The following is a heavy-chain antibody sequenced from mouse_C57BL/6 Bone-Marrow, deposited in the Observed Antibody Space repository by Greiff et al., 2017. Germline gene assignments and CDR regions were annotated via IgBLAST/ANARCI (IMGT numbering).Heavy chain of an antibody. J-gene: IGHJ1*03. Sequence: SGPELVKPGASVKISCKASGYAFSSSWMTWVKQRPGKGLEWIGRIYPGDGDTNYNGKLKGKATLSAAKYSSTTYLQLSILPSEDSAVYFCARSGDYGVWYFDVWGTGTTVTVSS. CDR1: GYAFSSSW. V-gene: IGHV1-82*01. CDR2: IYPGDGDT. D-gene: IGHD2-4*01. CDR3: ARSGDYGVWYFDV.